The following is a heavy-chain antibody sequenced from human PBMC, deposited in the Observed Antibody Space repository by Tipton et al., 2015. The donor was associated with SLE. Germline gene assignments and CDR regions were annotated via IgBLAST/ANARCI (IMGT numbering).Heavy chain of an antibody. CDR1: GGSFNGYY. Sequence: GLVKPSETLSLTCAVYGGSFNGYYWSWIRQPPGKGLEWIGEINHSGSTNYNPSLKSRVTISVDTSKNQFSLKLSSVTAADTAVYYCARDFQTIFGVVIIRYFDYWGQGTLVTVSS. D-gene: IGHD3-3*01. V-gene: IGHV4-34*01. CDR3: ARDFQTIFGVVIIRYFDY. J-gene: IGHJ4*02. CDR2: INHSGST.